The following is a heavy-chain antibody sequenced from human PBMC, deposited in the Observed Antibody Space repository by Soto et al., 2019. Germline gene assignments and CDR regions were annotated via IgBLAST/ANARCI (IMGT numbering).Heavy chain of an antibody. CDR3: AKDQSPVRGYYGSGTDY. CDR2: ISYDGSNK. CDR1: GFTFSSYG. D-gene: IGHD3-10*01. J-gene: IGHJ4*02. V-gene: IGHV3-30*18. Sequence: PGGSLRLSCAASGFTFSSYGMHWVRQAPGKGLEWVAVISYDGSNKYYADSVKGRFTISRDNSKNTLYLQMNSLRAEDTAVYYCAKDQSPVRGYYGSGTDYWGQGTLVTVSS.